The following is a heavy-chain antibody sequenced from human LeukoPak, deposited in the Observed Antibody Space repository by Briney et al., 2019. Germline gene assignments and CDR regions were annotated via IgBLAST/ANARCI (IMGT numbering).Heavy chain of an antibody. CDR3: ASPGPSYYDSSGYYLSY. J-gene: IGHJ4*02. CDR2: ISSSSSYI. V-gene: IGHV3-21*01. CDR1: GFTFSSYS. Sequence: PGGSLRLSCAASGFTFSSYSMNWVRQAPGKGLEWVSSISSSSSYIYYADSVKGRFTISRDNAKNSLYLQMNSLRAEDTAVYYCASPGPSYYDSSGYYLSYWGQGTLVTVSS. D-gene: IGHD3-22*01.